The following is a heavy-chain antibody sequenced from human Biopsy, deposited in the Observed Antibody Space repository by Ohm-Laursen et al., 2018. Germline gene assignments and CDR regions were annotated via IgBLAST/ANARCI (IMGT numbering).Heavy chain of an antibody. V-gene: IGHV1-69*13. CDR1: GGAFTNYA. D-gene: IGHD6-19*01. CDR2: IITVSETA. Sequence: ASVKVSCKTSGGAFTNYAINWVRQAPGHGLEWMGGIITVSETAGYAERFQGRVTITADVTTTTAYMDLGGLRSEDTAVYYCVAYPSSGFFENNDDFAMDVWGQGTTVMVSS. CDR3: VAYPSSGFFENNDDFAMDV. J-gene: IGHJ6*02.